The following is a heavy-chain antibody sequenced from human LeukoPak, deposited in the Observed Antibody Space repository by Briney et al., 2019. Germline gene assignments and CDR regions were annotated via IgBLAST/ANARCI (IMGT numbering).Heavy chain of an antibody. D-gene: IGHD4-17*01. CDR3: AKDPNGDYIGAFDF. V-gene: IGHV3-23*01. Sequence: GGSLRLSCAASGFTFSSYDMSWVRQAPGKGLEWVSSITLSGANTFYADSVMGRFTISRDNSRNTLFLQMNSLRVEDTAVYYCAKDPNGDYIGAFDFWGQGTMVTVSS. CDR2: ITLSGANT. CDR1: GFTFSSYD. J-gene: IGHJ3*01.